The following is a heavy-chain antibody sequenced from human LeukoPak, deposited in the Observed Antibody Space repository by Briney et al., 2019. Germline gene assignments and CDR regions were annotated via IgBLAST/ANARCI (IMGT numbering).Heavy chain of an antibody. D-gene: IGHD4-17*01. CDR3: ARGTTVAFDI. J-gene: IGHJ3*02. V-gene: IGHV4-30-2*01. CDR2: IYHSGST. CDR1: RGSISSGGYS. Sequence: SETLSLTCAVSRGSISSGGYSWSWIRQPPGEGLEWIGYIYHSGSTYYNPSLKSRVTISLDRSKNQFSLKLTSVTAADTAVYYCARGTTVAFDIWGLGTMVDVSS.